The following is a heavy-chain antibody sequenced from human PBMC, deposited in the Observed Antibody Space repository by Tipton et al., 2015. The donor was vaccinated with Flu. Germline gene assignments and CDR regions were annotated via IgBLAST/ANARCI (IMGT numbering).Heavy chain of an antibody. J-gene: IGHJ4*02. CDR2: IYARGST. CDR3: ARLSYYDVDLKNFYFDY. CDR1: GDSMHNYY. Sequence: TLSLTCTVSGDSMHNYYWSWIRQPAGRGLEWIGRIYARGSTTYNPSLKSRVTMSVDTSKNQFSLKLRSVTAADTAVYYCARLSYYDVDLKNFYFDYWGQGALVTVSS. V-gene: IGHV4-4*07. D-gene: IGHD3-10*02.